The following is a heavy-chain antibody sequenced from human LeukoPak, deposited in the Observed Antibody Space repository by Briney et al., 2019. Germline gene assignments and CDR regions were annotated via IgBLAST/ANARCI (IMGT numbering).Heavy chain of an antibody. D-gene: IGHD1-26*01. CDR1: GFTFSDYY. J-gene: IGHJ4*02. Sequence: GGSLRLSCAASGFTFSDYYMSWIRQAPGKGLEWVSYISSSGNTIYYIDSVKGRFTISRDNAKNSLYLQMNSLRAEDTAVYHCARVRGSYAVDYWGQGTLVTVSS. CDR2: ISSSGNTI. CDR3: ARVRGSYAVDY. V-gene: IGHV3-11*01.